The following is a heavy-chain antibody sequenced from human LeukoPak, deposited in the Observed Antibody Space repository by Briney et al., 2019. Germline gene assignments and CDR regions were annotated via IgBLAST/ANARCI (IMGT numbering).Heavy chain of an antibody. V-gene: IGHV3-7*01. D-gene: IGHD3-22*01. CDR3: ARDYYYDSSGYYFDY. CDR2: IKQDGSEK. Sequence: SGGSLRLSCAASGFTFSSYWMSWVRQAPGKGLEWVANIKQDGSEKYYVDSVKGRFTISRDNSKNTLYLQMNSLRAEDTAVYYCARDYYYDSSGYYFDYWGQGTLVTVSS. CDR1: GFTFSSYW. J-gene: IGHJ4*01.